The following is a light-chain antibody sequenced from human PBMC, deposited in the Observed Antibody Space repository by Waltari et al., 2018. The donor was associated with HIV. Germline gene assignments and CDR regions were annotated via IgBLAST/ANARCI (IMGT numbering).Light chain of an antibody. Sequence: QSALTPPASVSGSPGQSITISCTGPSRAVGSYNLIPWYQQHPGKAPKRMIYEVSKRRSGVSNRFSGSKAGNTASLTISGLQAEDEADYYCCSYAGSSTFVVFGGGTKLTVL. CDR2: EVS. CDR3: CSYAGSSTFVV. J-gene: IGLJ2*01. CDR1: SRAVGSYNL. V-gene: IGLV2-23*02.